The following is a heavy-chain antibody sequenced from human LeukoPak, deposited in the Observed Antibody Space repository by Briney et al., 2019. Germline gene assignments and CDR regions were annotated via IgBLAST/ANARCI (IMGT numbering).Heavy chain of an antibody. V-gene: IGHV3-30*18. D-gene: IGHD5-24*01. CDR2: KAYDGSNV. CDR1: GFTFSSYG. CDR3: AKGSTRGFYYFDN. Sequence: GRSLRLSCAASGFTFSSYGMHWVRQPPGKGLEWVTVKAYDGSNVYYADSVKGRFTISRDNSMQTVYLQMNSLRPEDTAVYYCAKGSTRGFYYFDNWGQGTLVTVSS. J-gene: IGHJ4*02.